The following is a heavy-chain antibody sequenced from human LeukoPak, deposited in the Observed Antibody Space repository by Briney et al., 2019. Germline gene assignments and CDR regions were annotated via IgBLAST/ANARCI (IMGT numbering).Heavy chain of an antibody. CDR3: AAPAGITIIVVAFDY. CDR1: VFPFSSYA. V-gene: IGHV3-23*01. Sequence: GGSLRLSCAVSVFPFSSYAMGWVRQAPGRGLGWDSAFSGNCGSTYYADSVKGRFTISRHNSKNTLYLQMNSLRAEDTAVYYCAAPAGITIIVVAFDYWGQGTLVTVPS. D-gene: IGHD3-22*01. CDR2: FSGNCGST. J-gene: IGHJ4*02.